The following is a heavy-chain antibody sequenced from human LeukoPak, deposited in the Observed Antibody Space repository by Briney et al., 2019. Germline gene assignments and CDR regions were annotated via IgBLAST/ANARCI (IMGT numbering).Heavy chain of an antibody. Sequence: SETLSLTCTVSGDSISSYYWSWIRQPPGKGREWIGYIYYSGSTNYNPSLKSRVTISVDTSKNQFSLKLSPVTAADTAVYYCARGAVDNMASGYWGQGTLVTVSS. J-gene: IGHJ4*02. D-gene: IGHD5-12*01. CDR2: IYYSGST. V-gene: IGHV4-59*01. CDR3: ARGAVDNMASGY. CDR1: GDSISSYY.